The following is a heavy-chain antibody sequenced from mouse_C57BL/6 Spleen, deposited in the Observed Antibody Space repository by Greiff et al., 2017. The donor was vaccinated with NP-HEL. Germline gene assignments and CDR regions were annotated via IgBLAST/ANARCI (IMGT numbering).Heavy chain of an antibody. J-gene: IGHJ1*03. CDR3: TRSTLLRAHWYCDV. V-gene: IGHV1-15*01. CDR1: GYTFTDYE. D-gene: IGHD1-2*01. Sequence: QVQLQQSGAELVRPGASVTLSCKASGYTFTDYEMHWVKQTPVHGLEWIGAIDPEPGGTAYNQKFKGKAILTADKSSSTAYMELRSLTSEDSAVYDCTRSTLLRAHWYCDVWGTGTTVTVSS. CDR2: IDPEPGGT.